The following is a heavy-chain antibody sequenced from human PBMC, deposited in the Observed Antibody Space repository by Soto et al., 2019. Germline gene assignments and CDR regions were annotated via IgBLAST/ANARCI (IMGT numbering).Heavy chain of an antibody. D-gene: IGHD3-9*01. CDR2: IWYDGSNK. J-gene: IGHJ4*02. CDR1: GFTFSSYG. CDR3: ARVGHPHYDILTGPFDY. Sequence: QVQLVESGGGVVQPGRSLRLSCAASGFTFSSYGMHWVRQAPGKGLEWVAVIWYDGSNKYYADSVKGRFTISRDNSKNPLYLQMNSLRAEDTAVYYCARVGHPHYDILTGPFDYWGQGTLVTVSS. V-gene: IGHV3-33*01.